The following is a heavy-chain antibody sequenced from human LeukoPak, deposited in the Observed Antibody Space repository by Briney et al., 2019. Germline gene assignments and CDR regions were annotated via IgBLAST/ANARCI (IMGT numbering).Heavy chain of an antibody. J-gene: IGHJ4*02. D-gene: IGHD5-18*01. Sequence: GSLRLSCAASGFTFSSYAMSWVRQPPGKGLEWIGYIYYSGSTNYNPSLKSRVTISVDTSKNQFSLKLSSVTAADTAVYYCARSRGYSYGTTFLDYWGQGTLVTVSS. CDR2: IYYSGST. CDR1: GFTFSSYA. CDR3: ARSRGYSYGTTFLDY. V-gene: IGHV4-59*08.